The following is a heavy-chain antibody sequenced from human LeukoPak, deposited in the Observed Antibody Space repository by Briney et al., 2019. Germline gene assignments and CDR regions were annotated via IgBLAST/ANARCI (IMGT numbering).Heavy chain of an antibody. CDR2: IYSGGST. CDR1: GFTVSSNY. Sequence: PGGSLRLSCAASGFTVSSNYMSWVRQAPGKGLEWVSVIYSGGSTYYADSVKGRFTISRDNSKNTLYLQMNSLRAEDTAVYYCAREKGPYYYYYMDVRGKGTTVTVSS. V-gene: IGHV3-53*01. CDR3: AREKGPYYYYYMDV. J-gene: IGHJ6*03.